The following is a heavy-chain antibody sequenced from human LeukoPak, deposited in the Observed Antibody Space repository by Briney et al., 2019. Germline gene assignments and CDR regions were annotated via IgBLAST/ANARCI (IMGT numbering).Heavy chain of an antibody. CDR1: GFTFRSYA. J-gene: IGHJ4*02. CDR3: AKDFWPVTTDY. D-gene: IGHD4-11*01. V-gene: IGHV3-23*01. CDR2: ITTSSDYS. Sequence: GGSLRLSCAASGFTFRSYAMSWVRQAPGKGLEWVSSITTSSDYSYYADSVKGRFTISRDNSKNTLYLQMNSLRAEDTAVYYCAKDFWPVTTDYWGQGTLVTVSS.